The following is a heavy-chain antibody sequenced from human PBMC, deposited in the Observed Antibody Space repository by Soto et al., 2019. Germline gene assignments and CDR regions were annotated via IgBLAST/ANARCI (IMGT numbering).Heavy chain of an antibody. Sequence: QVQLQESGPGLVKPSETLSLTCSVSSGSISHGGYYWSWIRHHPRRGLEWIGFIYYTGSAYYNPSLESRVSLTVDRFKNQFSLELTSVTAADAGVYYCARSFTPWNRNYYGVDVWGHGTIVTVSS. CDR1: SGSISHGGYY. CDR3: ARSFTPWNRNYYGVDV. J-gene: IGHJ6*02. CDR2: IYYTGSA. D-gene: IGHD1-1*01. V-gene: IGHV4-31*03.